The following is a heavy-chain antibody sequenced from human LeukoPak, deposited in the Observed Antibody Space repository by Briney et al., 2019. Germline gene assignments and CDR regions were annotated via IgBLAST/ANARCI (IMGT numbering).Heavy chain of an antibody. D-gene: IGHD3-10*01. CDR2: IYYSGST. V-gene: IGHV4-59*01. CDR1: GGCISSYH. CDR3: ARAYYYGSGSYAFDI. Sequence: SETLSLTCTVSGGCISSYHWSWIRQPPGKGLERIGYIYYSGSTNHNPSLKSRVTISVDTSKNQFSLKLSSVTAADTAVYYCARAYYYGSGSYAFDIWGQGTMVTVSS. J-gene: IGHJ3*02.